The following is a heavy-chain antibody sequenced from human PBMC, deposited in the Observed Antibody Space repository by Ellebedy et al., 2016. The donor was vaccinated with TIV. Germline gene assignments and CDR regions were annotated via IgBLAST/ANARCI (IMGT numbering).Heavy chain of an antibody. J-gene: IGHJ5*02. Sequence: GESLKISCAASGFTVDSYWMSWIRQAPGKGLEWVANINQDGSEKYYVDSVKGRFTIARDSAKNSLYLQMNSLRAEDTAVYYCAGAIALAAWGQGTLVTVSS. CDR3: AGAIALAA. D-gene: IGHD6-19*01. CDR2: INQDGSEK. CDR1: GFTVDSYW. V-gene: IGHV3-7*04.